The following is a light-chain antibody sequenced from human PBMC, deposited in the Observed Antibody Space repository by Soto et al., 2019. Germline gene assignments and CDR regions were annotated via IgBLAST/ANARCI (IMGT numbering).Light chain of an antibody. CDR2: DVT. Sequence: QSSLPQPSSVSGSPGQSITISCPGTSSDVGGYNYVSWYQQHPVKAPKLMIYDVTNRPSGVSDRFSGSKSGNTASLTISGLQAEDEADYYCSSYTSSSTPYVFGTGTKVTVL. CDR3: SSYTSSSTPYV. CDR1: SSDVGGYNY. J-gene: IGLJ1*01. V-gene: IGLV2-14*01.